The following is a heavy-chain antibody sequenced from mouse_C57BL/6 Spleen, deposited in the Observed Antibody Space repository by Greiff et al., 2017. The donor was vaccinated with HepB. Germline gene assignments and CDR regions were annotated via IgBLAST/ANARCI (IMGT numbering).Heavy chain of an antibody. CDR1: GYTFTSYW. J-gene: IGHJ3*01. V-gene: IGHV1-55*01. CDR2: IYPGSGST. D-gene: IGHD1-1*02. CDR3: ARQWWDGPWFAY. Sequence: VQLQQSGAELVKPGASVKMSCKASGYTFTSYWITWVKQRPGQGLEWIGDIYPGSGSTNYNEKFKSKATLTVDTSSSTAYMQLSSLTSEDSAVYYCARQWWDGPWFAYWGQGTLVTVSA.